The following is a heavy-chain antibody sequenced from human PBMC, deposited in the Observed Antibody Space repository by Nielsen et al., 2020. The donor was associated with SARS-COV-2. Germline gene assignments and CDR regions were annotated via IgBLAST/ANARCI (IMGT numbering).Heavy chain of an antibody. CDR3: AKIISYYYYYGMDV. Sequence: GESLKISCAASGFTFSSYGMHWVRQAPGKGLEWVAVISYDGSNKYYADSVKGRFTISRDNSKNTLYLQMNSLRAEDTAVYYCAKIISYYYYYGMDVWGQGTTVTVSS. J-gene: IGHJ6*02. CDR1: GFTFSSYG. V-gene: IGHV3-30*18. CDR2: ISYDGSNK.